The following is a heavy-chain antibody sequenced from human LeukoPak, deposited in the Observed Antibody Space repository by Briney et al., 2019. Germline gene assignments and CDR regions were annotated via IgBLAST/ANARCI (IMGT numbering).Heavy chain of an antibody. D-gene: IGHD6-13*01. V-gene: IGHV4-34*01. CDR1: GGSFSGYY. CDR2: INHSGST. J-gene: IGHJ5*02. Sequence: PSETLSLTCAVYGGSFSGYYWSWIRQPPGKGLEWIGEINHSGSTNYNPSLKSRVTISVDTSKNQFSLKLSSVTAADTAVYYCARQVVAAAGTFDPWGQGTLVTVSS. CDR3: ARQVVAAAGTFDP.